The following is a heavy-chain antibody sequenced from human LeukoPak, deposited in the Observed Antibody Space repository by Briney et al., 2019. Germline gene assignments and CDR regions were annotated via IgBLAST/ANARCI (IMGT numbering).Heavy chain of an antibody. CDR3: AGGHYYGSGSTLDY. CDR1: GGSISSYY. D-gene: IGHD3-10*01. Sequence: SETLSLTCTVSGGSISSYYWSWIRQPPGKGLEWIGYIYTSGSTNYNPSLKSRVTISVDTSKNQFSLKLSSVTAADTAAYYCAGGHYYGSGSTLDYWGQGTLVTVSS. CDR2: IYTSGST. V-gene: IGHV4-4*09. J-gene: IGHJ4*02.